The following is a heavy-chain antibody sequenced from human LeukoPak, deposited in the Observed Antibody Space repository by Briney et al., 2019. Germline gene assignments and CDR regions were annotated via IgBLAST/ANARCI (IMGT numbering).Heavy chain of an antibody. D-gene: IGHD6-25*01. J-gene: IGHJ6*02. CDR3: ARDGRGSSGIMPGDHHYYYGMDV. CDR1: GGTFSSYA. Sequence: SVKVSCKASGGTFSSYAISWVRQAPGQGLEWMGRIIPILGIANYAQKFQGRVTITADKSTSTAYMELSSLRSEDTAVYYCARDGRGSSGIMPGDHHYYYGMDVWGQGTTVTVSS. CDR2: IIPILGIA. V-gene: IGHV1-69*04.